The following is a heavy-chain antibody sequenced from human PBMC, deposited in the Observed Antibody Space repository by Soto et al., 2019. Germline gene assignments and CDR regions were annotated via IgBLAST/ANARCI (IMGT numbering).Heavy chain of an antibody. V-gene: IGHV1-2*02. D-gene: IGHD3-10*01. CDR3: ARAGYYYGSGSYFDMDV. CDR1: GYTFTGYY. J-gene: IGHJ6*02. CDR2: INPNSGGT. Sequence: GASVKVSCKASGYTFTGYYMHWVRQAPGQGLEWMGWINPNSGGTNYAQKFQGRVTMTRDTSISTAYMELSRLRSDDTAVYYCARAGYYYGSGSYFDMDVWGQGTPVTVYS.